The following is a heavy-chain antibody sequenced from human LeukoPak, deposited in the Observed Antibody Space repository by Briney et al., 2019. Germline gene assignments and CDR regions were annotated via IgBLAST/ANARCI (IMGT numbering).Heavy chain of an antibody. Sequence: PSETLSLTCTVSGGSISSYYWTWIRQPPGKGLEWIGYIYHSGSTNYNPSLKSRVTISVDTSKNQFSLKLSSVTAADTAVYYCARDSYSSGSYYFDYWGQGTLVTVSS. J-gene: IGHJ4*02. V-gene: IGHV4-59*01. D-gene: IGHD6-19*01. CDR1: GGSISSYY. CDR2: IYHSGST. CDR3: ARDSYSSGSYYFDY.